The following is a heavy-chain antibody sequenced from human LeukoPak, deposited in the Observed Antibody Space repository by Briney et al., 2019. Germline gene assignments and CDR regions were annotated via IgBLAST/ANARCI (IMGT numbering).Heavy chain of an antibody. CDR3: ARDRGYDYLDYYYGMDV. Sequence: GGSLRLSCAASGFTFSSYWMSWVRQAPGKGLEWVANIKQDGSEKYYVDSVKGRFTISRDNAKNSLYLQMNSLRAEDTAVYDCARDRGYDYLDYYYGMDVWGQGTTVTVSS. J-gene: IGHJ6*02. V-gene: IGHV3-7*01. CDR1: GFTFSSYW. CDR2: IKQDGSEK. D-gene: IGHD5-12*01.